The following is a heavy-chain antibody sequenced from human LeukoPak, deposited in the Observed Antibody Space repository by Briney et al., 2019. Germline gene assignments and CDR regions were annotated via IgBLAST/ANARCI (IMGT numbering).Heavy chain of an antibody. Sequence: GGSLRLSCAASGFTFSSSAMSWVRQVPGKGLEWVSGISASGGSTYYADSVRGRFTISRDNSKNTLYVQMNSLRDEDTAVYYCAKGGCSGVICYSVRGLDPWGQGTLVTVSS. CDR2: ISASGGST. V-gene: IGHV3-23*01. J-gene: IGHJ5*02. D-gene: IGHD2-15*01. CDR3: AKGGCSGVICYSVRGLDP. CDR1: GFTFSSSA.